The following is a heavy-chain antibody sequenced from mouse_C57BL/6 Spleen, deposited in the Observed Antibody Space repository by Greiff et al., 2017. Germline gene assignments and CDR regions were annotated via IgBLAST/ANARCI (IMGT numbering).Heavy chain of an antibody. CDR1: GFTFSSYA. J-gene: IGHJ4*01. CDR2: ISDGGSYT. CDR3: AREGLKDAMDY. Sequence: EVMLVESGGGLVKPGGSLKLSCAASGFTFSSYAMSWVRQTPEKRLEWVATISDGGSYTYYPDNVKGRFTISRDNAKNNLYLQMSHLKSEDTAMYYCAREGLKDAMDYWGQGTSVTVSS. D-gene: IGHD1-3*01. V-gene: IGHV5-4*01.